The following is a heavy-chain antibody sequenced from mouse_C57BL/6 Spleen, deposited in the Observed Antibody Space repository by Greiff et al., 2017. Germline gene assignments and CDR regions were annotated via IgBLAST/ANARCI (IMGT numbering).Heavy chain of an antibody. CDR2: IDPETGGT. J-gene: IGHJ3*01. CDR1: GYTFTDYE. Sequence: QVQLKESGAELVRPGASVTLSCKASGYTFTDYEMHWVKQTPVHGLEWIGAIDPETGGTAYNQKFKGKAILTADKSSSTAYMELRSLTSEDSAVYYCTRSGTTVVKFAYWGQGTLVTVSA. V-gene: IGHV1-15*01. D-gene: IGHD1-1*01. CDR3: TRSGTTVVKFAY.